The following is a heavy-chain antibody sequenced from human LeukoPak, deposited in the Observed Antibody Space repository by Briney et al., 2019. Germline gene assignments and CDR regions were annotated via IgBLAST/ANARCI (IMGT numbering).Heavy chain of an antibody. CDR1: GFTFSSYS. J-gene: IGHJ4*02. V-gene: IGHV3-21*01. CDR3: ARVDYYYDSSGYYYEVVDY. Sequence: GGSLRLSCAASGFTFSSYSMNWVRQAPGKGLEWVSSISRSSSYIYYADSVKGRFTISRDNAKNSLYLQMNSLRAEDTAVYYCARVDYYYDSSGYYYEVVDYWGQGTLVTVSS. CDR2: ISRSSSYI. D-gene: IGHD3-22*01.